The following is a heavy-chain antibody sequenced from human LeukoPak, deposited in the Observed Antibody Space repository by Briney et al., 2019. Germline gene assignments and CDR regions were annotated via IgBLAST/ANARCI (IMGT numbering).Heavy chain of an antibody. V-gene: IGHV3-15*01. J-gene: IGHJ4*02. D-gene: IGHD5-18*01. CDR3: ARHLSGVTGYTYGRGIDY. CDR2: IKSKTDGGTT. Sequence: GGPLRLSCAASGFTFSNAWMSWVRQAPGKGLEWVGRIKSKTDGGTTDYAAPVKGRFTISRDDSKNTLYLQMNSLRAEDTAVYYCARHLSGVTGYTYGRGIDYWGQGTLVTVSS. CDR1: GFTFSNAW.